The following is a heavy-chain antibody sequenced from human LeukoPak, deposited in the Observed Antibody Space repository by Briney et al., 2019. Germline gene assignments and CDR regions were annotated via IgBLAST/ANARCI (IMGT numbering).Heavy chain of an antibody. CDR3: AKDLYSSGWYGITKVDYYYYYMDV. V-gene: IGHV3-30*02. CDR1: GFTFSSYG. CDR2: IRYDGSNK. D-gene: IGHD6-19*01. Sequence: GGSLRLSCAASGFTFSSYGMHWVRQAPGKGLEWVAFIRYDGSNKYYADSVKGRFTISRDNSKNTLYLQMNSLRAEDTAVYYCAKDLYSSGWYGITKVDYYYYYMDVWGKGTTVTVSS. J-gene: IGHJ6*03.